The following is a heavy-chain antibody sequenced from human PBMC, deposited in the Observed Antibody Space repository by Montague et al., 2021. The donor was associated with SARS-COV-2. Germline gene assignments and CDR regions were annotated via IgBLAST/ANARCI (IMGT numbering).Heavy chain of an antibody. Sequence: PALVKPTQTLTLTCTVSEFSRSTTRMGVSWIRQPPGKALEWLAHIFSDDEKCYSTPLKNRLTISKDTSKSQVVLTMTNMDPVDTATYYCARIQIGFDPWGQRTLVTVSS. J-gene: IGHJ5*02. CDR2: IFSDDEK. V-gene: IGHV2-26*01. CDR3: ARIQIGFDP. CDR1: EFSRSTTRMG.